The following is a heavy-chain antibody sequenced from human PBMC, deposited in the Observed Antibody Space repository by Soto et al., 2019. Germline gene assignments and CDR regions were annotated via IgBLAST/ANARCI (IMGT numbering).Heavy chain of an antibody. Sequence: ASVKVSCKASGYTFTGYYMHWVRQAPGQGLEWMGWINPNSGGTNYAQKFQGWVTMTRDTSISTAYMELSRLRSDDTAVYYCARGGVDDYHYYYYMDVWGKGTTVTVSS. CDR2: INPNSGGT. J-gene: IGHJ6*03. D-gene: IGHD1-1*01. V-gene: IGHV1-2*04. CDR1: GYTFTGYY. CDR3: ARGGVDDYHYYYYMDV.